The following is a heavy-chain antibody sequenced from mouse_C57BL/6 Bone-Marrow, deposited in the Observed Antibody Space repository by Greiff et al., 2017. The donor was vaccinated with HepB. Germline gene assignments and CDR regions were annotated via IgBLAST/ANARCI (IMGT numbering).Heavy chain of an antibody. V-gene: IGHV1-82*01. Sequence: QVQLQQSGPELVKPGASVKISCKASGYAFSSSWMNWVKQRPGKGLEWIGRIYPGDGDTNYNGKFKGKATLTADKSSSTAYMQLSSLTSEDSAVYLCAREGGLPYYFDYWGQGTTLTVSS. CDR2: IYPGDGDT. CDR3: AREGGLPYYFDY. CDR1: GYAFSSSW. D-gene: IGHD2-4*01. J-gene: IGHJ2*01.